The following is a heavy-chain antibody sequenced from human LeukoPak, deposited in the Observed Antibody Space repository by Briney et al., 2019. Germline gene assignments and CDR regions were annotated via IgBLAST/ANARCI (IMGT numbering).Heavy chain of an antibody. D-gene: IGHD6-13*01. Sequence: PSETLSLTCTVSGGSISSGSYYWSWIRQPAGKGLEWIGRIYTSGSTNYNPSLKSRVTISVDTSKNQFSLKLSSVTAADTAVYYCARGHSSSRYYFDYWGQGTLVTVSS. CDR1: GGSISSGSYY. J-gene: IGHJ4*02. CDR2: IYTSGST. V-gene: IGHV4-61*02. CDR3: ARGHSSSRYYFDY.